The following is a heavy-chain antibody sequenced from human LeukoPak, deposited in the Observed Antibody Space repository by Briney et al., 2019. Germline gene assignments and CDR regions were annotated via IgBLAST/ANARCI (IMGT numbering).Heavy chain of an antibody. D-gene: IGHD3-10*01. CDR3: ARGGLDSLWFGELPDY. CDR2: ISYDGSNK. Sequence: GGSLRLPCAASGFTFSSYAMHWVRQAPGKGLEWVAVISYDGSNKYYADSVKGRFTISRDNSKNTLYLQMNSLRAEDTAVYYCARGGLDSLWFGELPDYWGQGTLVTVSS. J-gene: IGHJ4*02. CDR1: GFTFSSYA. V-gene: IGHV3-30-3*01.